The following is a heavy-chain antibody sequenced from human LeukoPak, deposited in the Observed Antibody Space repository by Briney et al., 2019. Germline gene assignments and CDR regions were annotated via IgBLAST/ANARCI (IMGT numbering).Heavy chain of an antibody. V-gene: IGHV4-34*01. CDR1: GGSFSGYY. CDR3: ARRKMTTVNYYFDY. J-gene: IGHJ4*02. Sequence: PSETLSLTCAVYGGSFSGYYWSWIRQPPGKGLEWIGEINHSGSTNYNPSLKSRVTISVDTSKNQFSLKLSSVTAADTAVYYCARRKMTTVNYYFDYWGQGTLVTASS. CDR2: INHSGST. D-gene: IGHD4-17*01.